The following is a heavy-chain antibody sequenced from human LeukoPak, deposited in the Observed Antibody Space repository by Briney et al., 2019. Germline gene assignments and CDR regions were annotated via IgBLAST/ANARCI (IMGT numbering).Heavy chain of an antibody. Sequence: SQTLSLTCVISGDIVSSNSAAWNWIRQSPSRGFERLGRTYYRSKWYYHYAVSMKSRITVNPDTSKNQFSLQLNSVTPEDTAVYYCARTRDLGPDYWGQGTLVTVSS. CDR1: GDIVSSNSAA. J-gene: IGHJ4*02. CDR3: ARTRDLGPDY. CDR2: TYYRSKWYY. V-gene: IGHV6-1*01. D-gene: IGHD1-26*01.